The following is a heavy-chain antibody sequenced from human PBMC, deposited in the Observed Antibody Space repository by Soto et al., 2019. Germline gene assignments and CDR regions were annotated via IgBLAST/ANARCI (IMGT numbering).Heavy chain of an antibody. Sequence: GASVMVSCKASGGTFYTYTFSWVRQAPGQGLEWMGSITPIYPTTNYAEKFQGRLTVTADGSTNTAYMELNSLTSEDTAVYYCARIPRYSFPTSDDLDSWGQGTLVTVSS. CDR2: ITPIYPTT. CDR1: GGTFYTYT. D-gene: IGHD5-18*01. J-gene: IGHJ4*02. CDR3: ARIPRYSFPTSDDLDS. V-gene: IGHV1-69*13.